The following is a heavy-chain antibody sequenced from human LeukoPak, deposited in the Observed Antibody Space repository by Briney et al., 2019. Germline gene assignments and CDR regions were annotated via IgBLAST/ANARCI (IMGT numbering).Heavy chain of an antibody. D-gene: IGHD2-8*01. CDR3: TRVRRYVLMVYAIKGFDY. Sequence: PGGSLRLSCTASGFTFGDYAMSWFRQAPGKGLEWVGFIRSKAYGGTTEYAASVKGRFTISRDDSKSIAYLQMNSLKTEDTAVYYCTRVRRYVLMVYAIKGFDYWGQGTLVTVS. V-gene: IGHV3-49*03. J-gene: IGHJ4*02. CDR2: IRSKAYGGTT. CDR1: GFTFGDYA.